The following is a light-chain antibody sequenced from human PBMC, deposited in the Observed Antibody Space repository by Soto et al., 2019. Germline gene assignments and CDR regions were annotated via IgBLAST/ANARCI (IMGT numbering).Light chain of an antibody. Sequence: QSVLTQPPSVSAAPGQKVTISCSGSSSNMGNNYVSWYQQLPGTAPKLLIYDNNKRPSGIPDRFSGAESGTSATLGITGLQTGDEADYYCGTWDSSLSAAVFGGGTQLTVL. CDR1: SSNMGNNY. V-gene: IGLV1-51*01. J-gene: IGLJ7*01. CDR3: GTWDSSLSAAV. CDR2: DNN.